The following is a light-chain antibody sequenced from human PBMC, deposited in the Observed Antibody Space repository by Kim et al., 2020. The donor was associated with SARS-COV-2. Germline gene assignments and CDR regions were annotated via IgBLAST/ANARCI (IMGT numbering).Light chain of an antibody. Sequence: IQLTQSPPSLSASVGDRVTITCRASQDISNHLAWYQQKPGKGPNSLIFAASTLQSGVPSRFSGSGSGTDFTLTISSLQPEDFATYYCQQLNSYPRTFGGGTKVDIK. CDR2: AAS. V-gene: IGKV1-9*01. J-gene: IGKJ4*01. CDR3: QQLNSYPRT. CDR1: QDISNH.